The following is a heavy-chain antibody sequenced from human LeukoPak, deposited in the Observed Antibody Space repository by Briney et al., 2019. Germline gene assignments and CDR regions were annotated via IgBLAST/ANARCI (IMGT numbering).Heavy chain of an antibody. CDR1: GFIFSSYP. Sequence: GTSLRLSCAASGFIFSSYPIHWVRQAPGKGLEWVAVISYDGINKYYADSVKGRFTISRDNSKNTLYVKMNSLRAEDTAVYYCERDGYCSGDSCYAPGYYYYYMDVWGKGTTVTVSS. J-gene: IGHJ6*03. V-gene: IGHV3-30*04. D-gene: IGHD2-15*01. CDR2: ISYDGINK. CDR3: ERDGYCSGDSCYAPGYYYYYMDV.